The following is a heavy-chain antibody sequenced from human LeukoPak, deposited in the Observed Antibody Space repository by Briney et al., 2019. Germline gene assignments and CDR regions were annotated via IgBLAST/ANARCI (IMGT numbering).Heavy chain of an antibody. Sequence: GGSLRLSCAASGFTFSNYSMNWVRQAPGKGLEWVSPISSSSSYIYYADSVKGRFTISRDNAKNSLYLQMNSLRAEDTAVYYCARAESSTFGGVIFPDYWGQGTLVTVSS. J-gene: IGHJ4*02. V-gene: IGHV3-21*01. CDR2: ISSSSSYI. CDR1: GFTFSNYS. D-gene: IGHD3-16*02. CDR3: ARAESSTFGGVIFPDY.